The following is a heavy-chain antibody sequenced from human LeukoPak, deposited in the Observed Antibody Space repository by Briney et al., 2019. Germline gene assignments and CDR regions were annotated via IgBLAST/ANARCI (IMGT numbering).Heavy chain of an antibody. CDR3: ARYVTTYYDILTGAGVFDY. Sequence: QPGGSLRLSCAASGFTFSSYAMSWVRQAPGKGLEWVSAISGSGGSTYYADSVKGRFTISRDNSKNTLYLQMNSLRAEDTAVYYCARYVTTYYDILTGAGVFDYWGQGTLVTVSS. J-gene: IGHJ4*02. D-gene: IGHD3-9*01. CDR2: ISGSGGST. V-gene: IGHV3-23*01. CDR1: GFTFSSYA.